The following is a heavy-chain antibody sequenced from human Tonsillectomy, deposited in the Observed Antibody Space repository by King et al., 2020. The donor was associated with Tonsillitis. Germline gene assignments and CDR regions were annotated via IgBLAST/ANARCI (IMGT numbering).Heavy chain of an antibody. CDR2: ISVSGDST. J-gene: IGHJ4*02. V-gene: IGHV3-23*04. CDR1: GFTFSHYA. Sequence: VQLVESGGGLVQPGGSLRLSCAASGFTFSHYAMSWVRQAPGKGLEWVSAISVSGDSTYYADSVKGRFTISRDNSKNTLYLLMNSLRADDTAVYYCAKPYDSSGYYYWYYFDYWGQGTLVTVSS. CDR3: AKPYDSSGYYYWYYFDY. D-gene: IGHD3-22*01.